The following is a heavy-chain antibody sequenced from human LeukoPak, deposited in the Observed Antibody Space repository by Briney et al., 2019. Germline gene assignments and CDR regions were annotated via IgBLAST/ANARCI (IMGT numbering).Heavy chain of an antibody. J-gene: IGHJ3*02. Sequence: KPSETLSLTCAVYGGSFSGYYWSWIRQPPGKGLEWIGEINHSGSTNYNPSLKSRVTISVDTSKNQFSLKLSSVTAADTAVYYCARDIVVVPAAPEAFDIWGQGTMVTVSS. V-gene: IGHV4-34*01. CDR3: ARDIVVVPAAPEAFDI. CDR1: GGSFSGYY. D-gene: IGHD2-2*01. CDR2: INHSGST.